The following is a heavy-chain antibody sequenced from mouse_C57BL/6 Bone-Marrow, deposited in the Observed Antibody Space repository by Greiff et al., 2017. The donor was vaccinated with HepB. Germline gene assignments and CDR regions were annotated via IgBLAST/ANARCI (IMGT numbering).Heavy chain of an antibody. D-gene: IGHD1-1*01. J-gene: IGHJ2*01. CDR2: IRLKSDNYAT. V-gene: IGHV6-3*01. CDR1: GFTFSHYW. Sequence: EVKVEESGGGLVQPGGSMKLSCVASGFTFSHYWMNWVRQSPEKGLEWVAQIRLKSDNYATHYAESVKGRFTISRDDSKSSVYLQMNNLRAEDTGIYYCTLPYYYGSSYGYWGQGTTLTVSS. CDR3: TLPYYYGSSYGY.